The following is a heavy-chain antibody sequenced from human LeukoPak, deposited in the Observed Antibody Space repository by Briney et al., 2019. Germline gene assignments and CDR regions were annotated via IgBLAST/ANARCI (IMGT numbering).Heavy chain of an antibody. CDR1: GFTFSSYN. J-gene: IGHJ3*01. CDR3: ASGWYYDSSGYYVDAFDF. CDR2: ISGSSTI. D-gene: IGHD3-22*01. Sequence: GGSLRLSCGASGFTFSSYNMNWVRQAPGKGLEWVSYISGSSTIYYADSVKGRFTISRDSAKNSLYLQMNSLRDEDTAVYYCASGWYYDSSGYYVDAFDFWGQGTMVTVSS. V-gene: IGHV3-48*02.